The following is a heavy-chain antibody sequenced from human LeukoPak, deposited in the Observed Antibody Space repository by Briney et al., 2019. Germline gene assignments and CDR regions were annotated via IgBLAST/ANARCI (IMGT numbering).Heavy chain of an antibody. CDR2: INHSGIT. CDR3: ARLSVGYCSSTSCYSADY. Sequence: PSETLSLTCSVSGYSIRSGYHWAWFRQPPGKGLEWIGDINHSGITHYNPSLKSRVTMSVDTSKNQFSLKLSSVTAADTAVYYCARLSVGYCSSTSCYSADYWGQGTLVTVSS. D-gene: IGHD2-2*01. CDR1: GYSIRSGYH. V-gene: IGHV4-38-2*02. J-gene: IGHJ4*02.